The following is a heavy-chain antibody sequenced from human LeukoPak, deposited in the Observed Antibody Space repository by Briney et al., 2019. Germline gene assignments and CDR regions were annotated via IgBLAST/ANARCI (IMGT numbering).Heavy chain of an antibody. D-gene: IGHD5-18*01. CDR3: FSGGDTGEDS. CDR2: IKPDGSET. Sequence: PGGSLRLSCAASGFTFSSYWMSWVRQAPGKGLDWVAKIKPDGSETGYGDSVGGRFSISRDNAKNSVFLQMNSLRAEDTAVYYCFSGGDTGEDSWGQGTLVTVSA. V-gene: IGHV3-7*05. CDR1: GFTFSSYW. J-gene: IGHJ4*02.